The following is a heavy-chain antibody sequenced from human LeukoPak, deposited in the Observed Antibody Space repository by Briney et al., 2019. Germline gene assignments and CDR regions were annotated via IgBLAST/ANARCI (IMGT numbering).Heavy chain of an antibody. CDR3: ARDLVRARYYFDY. CDR2: ISYDGSNK. J-gene: IGHJ4*02. Sequence: PGRSLRLPCAASGFTFSSYAMHWVRQAPGKGLEWVAVISYDGSNKYYADSVKGRFTISRDNSKNTLYLQMNSLRAEDTAVYYCARDLVRARYYFDYWGQGTLVTVSS. V-gene: IGHV3-30*04. D-gene: IGHD6-13*01. CDR1: GFTFSSYA.